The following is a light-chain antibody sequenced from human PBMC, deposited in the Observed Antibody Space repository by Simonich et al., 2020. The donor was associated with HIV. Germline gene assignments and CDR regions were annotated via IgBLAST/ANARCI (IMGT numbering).Light chain of an antibody. CDR1: QDISNY. CDR3: QKYNSAPFT. V-gene: IGKV1-33*01. Sequence: DIQMTQSPSSLSASVGDRVTITCQASQDISNYLNWYQQKPGKAPKLLIYDASNLETRVPSRFSGSGSGTYFTFTISSLQPEDIATYYCQKYNSAPFTFGQGTRLEIK. CDR2: DAS. J-gene: IGKJ5*01.